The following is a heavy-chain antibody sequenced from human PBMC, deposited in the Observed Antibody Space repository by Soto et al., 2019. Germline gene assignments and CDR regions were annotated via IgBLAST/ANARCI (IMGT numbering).Heavy chain of an antibody. CDR3: ARDSYFDWSNYYYGMDV. CDR2: IYYSGST. CDR1: GGSISSYY. D-gene: IGHD3-9*01. Sequence: SETLSLTCTVSGGSISSYYWSWIRQPPWKGLEWIGYIYYSGSTNYNPSLKSRVTISVDTSKNQFSLKLSSVTAADTAVYYCARDSYFDWSNYYYGMDVWGQGTTVTVSS. J-gene: IGHJ6*02. V-gene: IGHV4-59*01.